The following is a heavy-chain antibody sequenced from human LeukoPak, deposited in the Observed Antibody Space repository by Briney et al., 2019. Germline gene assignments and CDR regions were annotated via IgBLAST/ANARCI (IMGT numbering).Heavy chain of an antibody. CDR2: INPNSGGT. V-gene: IGHV1-2*02. D-gene: IGHD7-27*01. Sequence: GASVKVSCKASGYTFTGYYMHCVRQAPGQGLEWMRCINPNSGGTNYAQKCQGRVTMTRDTSISTAYMELSRLRSDDTAVYYCARGGTNWGYYFDYWGQGTLVTVSS. CDR3: ARGGTNWGYYFDY. J-gene: IGHJ4*02. CDR1: GYTFTGYY.